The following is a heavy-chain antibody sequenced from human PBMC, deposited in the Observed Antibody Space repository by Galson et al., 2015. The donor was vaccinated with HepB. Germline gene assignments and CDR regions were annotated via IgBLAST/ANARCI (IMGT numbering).Heavy chain of an antibody. Sequence: SLRLSCAASGFTLSSYAMSWVRQAPGKGLEWVSALGGSSGTTYYEDSVRGRFTISRDTSKNTLYLDLNSLRAEDTAVYYCAKPLPYDYVWGSYDYWGQGTLVTVSS. D-gene: IGHD3-16*01. V-gene: IGHV3-23*01. J-gene: IGHJ4*02. CDR3: AKPLPYDYVWGSYDY. CDR1: GFTLSSYA. CDR2: LGGSSGTT.